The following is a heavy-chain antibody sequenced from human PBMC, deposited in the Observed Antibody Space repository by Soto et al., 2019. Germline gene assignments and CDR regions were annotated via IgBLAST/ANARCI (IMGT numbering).Heavy chain of an antibody. CDR2: IIPIFGTA. Sequence: QVQLVQSGAEVKKPGSSVKVSCKASGGTFSSYAISWVRQAPGQGLEWMGGIIPIFGTANYAQKFQGRVTITADESTSTADMELSSLRSEDTAVYYCARCGRAVAGTGKYFDYWGQGTLVTVSS. CDR3: ARCGRAVAGTGKYFDY. D-gene: IGHD6-19*01. V-gene: IGHV1-69*12. CDR1: GGTFSSYA. J-gene: IGHJ4*02.